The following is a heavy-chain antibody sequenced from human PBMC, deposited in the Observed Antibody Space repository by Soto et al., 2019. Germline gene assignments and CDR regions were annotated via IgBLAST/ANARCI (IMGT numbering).Heavy chain of an antibody. D-gene: IGHD4-17*01. CDR3: ARDGLSPAVSTSV. CDR2: IYSGGST. J-gene: IGHJ4*02. CDR1: GFTVSSNY. Sequence: EVQLVESGGGLIQPGGSLRLSCAASGFTVSSNYMSWVRQAPGKGLEWVSVIYSGGSTYYADSVKGRFTISRDNSKNTLYLQMNSLRAEDTAVYYCARDGLSPAVSTSVWGQGTLVTVSS. V-gene: IGHV3-53*01.